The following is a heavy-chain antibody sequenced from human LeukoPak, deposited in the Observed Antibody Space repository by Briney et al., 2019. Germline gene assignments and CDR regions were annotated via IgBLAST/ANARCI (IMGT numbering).Heavy chain of an antibody. D-gene: IGHD5-18*01. CDR1: GFTVSSNY. CDR3: AKDSRYGYRWDYDY. CDR2: IYSGGST. V-gene: IGHV3-53*01. Sequence: GGSLRLSCAASGFTVSSNYMSWVRQAPGKGLEWVSVIYSGGSTYYADSVNGRFTISRDNSKNTLYLQMNSLRAEDTAVYYCAKDSRYGYRWDYDYWGQGTPVTVSS. J-gene: IGHJ4*02.